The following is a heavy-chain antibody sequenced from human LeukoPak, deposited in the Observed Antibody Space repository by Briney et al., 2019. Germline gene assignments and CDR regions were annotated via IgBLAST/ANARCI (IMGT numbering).Heavy chain of an antibody. V-gene: IGHV4-4*07. CDR1: GGSLSSYS. CDR2: FYSSVSA. Sequence: SETLSLTCTVSGGSLSSYSWNWIRQPAGKGLECIGRFYSSVSATYNPSLESRITMSVDTSKNQFSLKPSSVTAADTAVYYCARDRGGVPAAKEAYYFDYWGQGTLVTVSS. CDR3: ARDRGGVPAAKEAYYFDY. D-gene: IGHD2-2*01. J-gene: IGHJ4*02.